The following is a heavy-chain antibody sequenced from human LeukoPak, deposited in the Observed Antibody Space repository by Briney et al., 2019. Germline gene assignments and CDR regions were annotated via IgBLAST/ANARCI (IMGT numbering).Heavy chain of an antibody. D-gene: IGHD6-13*01. CDR3: ARLFGGAAAGPLDS. Sequence: GESLEISCKASGYIFPTYWIGWVRPMPGKGLEWMGIIYPDDSDTRYSPSFQGQVTISADVSISTAYLQWNSLKASDTAMYYCARLFGGAAAGPLDSWGQGTLVTVSS. CDR1: GYIFPTYW. J-gene: IGHJ4*02. CDR2: IYPDDSDT. V-gene: IGHV5-51*01.